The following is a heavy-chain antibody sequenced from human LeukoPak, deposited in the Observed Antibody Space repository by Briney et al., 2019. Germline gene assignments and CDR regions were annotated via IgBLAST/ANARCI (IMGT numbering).Heavy chain of an antibody. CDR2: ISRSSDII. CDR3: ARDTPTGSGYYFPSVVDY. CDR1: GFSFNVYS. D-gene: IGHD3-22*01. J-gene: IGHJ4*02. Sequence: GGSLRLSCVASGFSFNVYSMNWVRQAPGKGLEWISYISRSSDIIYYGDSVKGRFTVSRDNAKNSLYLQMNSLRAEDTAVYYCARDTPTGSGYYFPSVVDYWGQGTLVTVSS. V-gene: IGHV3-48*01.